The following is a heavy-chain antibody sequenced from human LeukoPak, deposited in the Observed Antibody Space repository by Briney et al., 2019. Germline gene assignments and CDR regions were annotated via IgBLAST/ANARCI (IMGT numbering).Heavy chain of an antibody. CDR3: VNGGYGSGSLYEN. Sequence: GGSLRLSCSASGFTFSSYAMHWVRQAPGKGLEYVSAISSNGGSIYYADSVKGRFTISRDNSKNTLYLQMSSLRAEDTAVYYCVNGGYGSGSLYENWGQGTLVTVSS. V-gene: IGHV3-64D*06. D-gene: IGHD3-10*01. J-gene: IGHJ4*02. CDR1: GFTFSSYA. CDR2: ISSNGGSI.